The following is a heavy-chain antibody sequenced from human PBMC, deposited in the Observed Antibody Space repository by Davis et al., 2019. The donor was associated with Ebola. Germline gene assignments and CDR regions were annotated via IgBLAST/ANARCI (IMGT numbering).Heavy chain of an antibody. J-gene: IGHJ4*02. V-gene: IGHV1-2*04. D-gene: IGHD5-18*01. CDR3: ARGGYSYGYGLDF. CDR1: GYTFTGYY. Sequence: AASVKVSCKASGYTFTGYYMHWVRQAPGQGLEWMGWINPNSGGTNYAQKFQGWVTMTRDNSISTAFMEVRSLTSADTSVYYCARGGYSYGYGLDFWGQGSLVTVTS. CDR2: INPNSGGT.